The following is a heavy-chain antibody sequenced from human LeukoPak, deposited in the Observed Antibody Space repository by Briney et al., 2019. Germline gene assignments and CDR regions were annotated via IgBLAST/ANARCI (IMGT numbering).Heavy chain of an antibody. CDR2: ISSSSSYI. CDR3: ARVYYYDSSGYLGSGAFDI. V-gene: IGHV3-21*01. CDR1: GFTFSSYS. Sequence: GGSLRLSCAASGFTFSSYSMNWVRQAPGKGLEWVSSISSSSSYIYYADSVKGRFTISRDNAKNSLYLQMNSLRAEDTAVYYYARVYYYDSSGYLGSGAFDIWGQGTMVTVSS. D-gene: IGHD3-22*01. J-gene: IGHJ3*02.